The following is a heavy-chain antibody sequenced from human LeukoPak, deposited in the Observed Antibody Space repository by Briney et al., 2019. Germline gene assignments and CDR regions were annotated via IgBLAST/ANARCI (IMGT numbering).Heavy chain of an antibody. Sequence: HAGGSLRLSCAASGFTFSSYVMSWVRQAPGKGLECVSAISGSGGSTYFADSVKGRFTISRDNSKNTLYLQMNTLRAEDTAVYYCAKGYDFLTGYYDSWGQGTLVTVSS. CDR1: GFTFSSYV. D-gene: IGHD3-9*01. J-gene: IGHJ4*02. V-gene: IGHV3-23*01. CDR2: ISGSGGST. CDR3: AKGYDFLTGYYDS.